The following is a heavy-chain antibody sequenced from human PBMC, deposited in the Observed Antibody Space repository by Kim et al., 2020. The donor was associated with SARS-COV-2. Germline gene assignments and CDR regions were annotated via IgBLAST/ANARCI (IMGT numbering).Heavy chain of an antibody. J-gene: IGHJ4*02. CDR2: IHNDGSNT. Sequence: GGSLRLSCAASGFTFSDYAMNWVRQAPGKGLEWVSDIHNDGSNTYYADSVKGRFTISRDNSKNTVYLQMSSLRVEDTAVYYCAKGLTTWVSDMDYWGQGTLVTVSS. CDR3: AKGLTTWVSDMDY. CDR1: GFTFSDYA. V-gene: IGHV3-23*03. D-gene: IGHD1-1*01.